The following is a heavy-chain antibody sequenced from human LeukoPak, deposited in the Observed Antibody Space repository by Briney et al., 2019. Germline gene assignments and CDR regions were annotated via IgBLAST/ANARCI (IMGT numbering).Heavy chain of an antibody. Sequence: GGSLRLSCAASGFTFSSYSMNWVRQAPGKGLEWVSSISSSSSYIYYADSVKGRFTISRDNAKNSLYLQMNSLRAEDTAAYYCARATYPDCSSTSCYPDYWGQGTLVTVSS. CDR1: GFTFSSYS. CDR3: ARATYPDCSSTSCYPDY. V-gene: IGHV3-21*01. D-gene: IGHD2-2*01. CDR2: ISSSSSYI. J-gene: IGHJ4*02.